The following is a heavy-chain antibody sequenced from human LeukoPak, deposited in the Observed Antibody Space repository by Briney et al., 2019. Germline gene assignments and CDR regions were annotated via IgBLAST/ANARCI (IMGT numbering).Heavy chain of an antibody. J-gene: IGHJ2*01. CDR3: ARDKFLDWYFDL. CDR2: ISSSSSYI. V-gene: IGHV3-21*01. D-gene: IGHD3-3*01. CDR1: GFTFSAYS. Sequence: GSLRLSCAASGFTFSAYSMNWVRQASGKGLEWVSSISSSSSYIYYADSVKGRFTISRDNAKNSLYLQMNSLRAEDTAVYYCARDKFLDWYFDLWGRGTLVTVSS.